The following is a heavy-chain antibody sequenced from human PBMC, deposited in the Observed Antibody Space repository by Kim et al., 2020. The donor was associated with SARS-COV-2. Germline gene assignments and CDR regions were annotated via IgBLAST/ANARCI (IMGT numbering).Heavy chain of an antibody. Sequence: ASVKVSCKASGYTFTSYAMHWVRQAPGQRPEWMGWINAGNGNTKYSEKFQGRVTFTRDTSASTVYMELSSLRSEDTAVYYCATGGSYRLDYWGQGTLVTSPQ. CDR2: INAGNGNT. D-gene: IGHD1-26*01. V-gene: IGHV1-3*01. J-gene: IGHJ4*02. CDR3: ATGGSYRLDY. CDR1: GYTFTSYA.